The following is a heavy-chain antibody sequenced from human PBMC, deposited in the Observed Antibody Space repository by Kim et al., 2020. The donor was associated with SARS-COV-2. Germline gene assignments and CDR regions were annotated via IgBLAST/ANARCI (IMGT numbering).Heavy chain of an antibody. Sequence: KSRITINPDTSKNQFSLQLNSVTPEDTAVYYCARDQDYYGSGSYYNYFDYWGQGTLVTVSS. CDR3: ARDQDYYGSGSYYNYFDY. V-gene: IGHV6-1*01. J-gene: IGHJ4*02. D-gene: IGHD3-10*01.